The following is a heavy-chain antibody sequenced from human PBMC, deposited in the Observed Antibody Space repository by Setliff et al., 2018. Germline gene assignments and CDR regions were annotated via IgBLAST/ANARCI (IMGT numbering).Heavy chain of an antibody. D-gene: IGHD3-10*01. CDR1: GGSIGRSSHY. CDR3: ARHKSNGSGSYPSLYMDV. CDR2: IYYSGST. J-gene: IGHJ6*03. Sequence: SETLSLTCIVSGGSIGRSSHYWGLIRQPPGKGLEWVATIYYSGSTYSNPSLKSRLIISVDAPDNQFSVKLSSVTAADTAVYYCARHKSNGSGSYPSLYMDVWGKGIMVTVSS. V-gene: IGHV4-39*01.